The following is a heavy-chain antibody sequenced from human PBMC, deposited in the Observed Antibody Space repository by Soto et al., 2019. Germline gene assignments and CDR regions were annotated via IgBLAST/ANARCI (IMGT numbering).Heavy chain of an antibody. CDR1: GYKVSTWHNFTSYW. Sequence: PGESLKISCMGSGYKVSTWHNFTSYWIAWVRQMPGEGLEWMGIIYPGDSDTRYSPSFQGQVTISADKSIRSAYLQWSSLKASDTAIYYCARGDYDILTGDFKSFYGMDVWGQGTTITVSS. CDR2: IYPGDSDT. J-gene: IGHJ6*02. D-gene: IGHD3-9*01. V-gene: IGHV5-51*01. CDR3: ARGDYDILTGDFKSFYGMDV.